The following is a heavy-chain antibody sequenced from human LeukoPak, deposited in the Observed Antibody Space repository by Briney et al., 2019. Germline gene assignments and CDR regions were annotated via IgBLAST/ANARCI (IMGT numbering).Heavy chain of an antibody. CDR2: IYYSGST. J-gene: IGHJ4*02. CDR1: GGSISSGGYS. D-gene: IGHD3-22*01. CDR3: AREKKQGYYDSSGYYYGSPTDY. Sequence: SETLSLTCTVSGGSISSGGYSWSWIRQHPGKGLEWIGYIYYSGSTYYNPSLKSRVTISVDTSKNQFSLKLSSVTAADTAVYYCAREKKQGYYDSSGYYYGSPTDYWGQGTLVTVSS. V-gene: IGHV4-31*03.